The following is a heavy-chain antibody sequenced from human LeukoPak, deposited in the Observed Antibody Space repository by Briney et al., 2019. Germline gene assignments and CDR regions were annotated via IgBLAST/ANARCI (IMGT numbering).Heavy chain of an antibody. V-gene: IGHV4-59*08. CDR2: VYYSGST. Sequence: PSETLSLTCTVFGGPISSYYWSWIRQPPGKGLEWIGYVYYSGSTNCNPSLKSRVTISVDTSKNQFSLKLSSVTAADTAVYYCARWMGAVDYWGQGTLVTVST. CDR3: ARWMGAVDY. CDR1: GGPISSYY. J-gene: IGHJ4*02. D-gene: IGHD1-26*01.